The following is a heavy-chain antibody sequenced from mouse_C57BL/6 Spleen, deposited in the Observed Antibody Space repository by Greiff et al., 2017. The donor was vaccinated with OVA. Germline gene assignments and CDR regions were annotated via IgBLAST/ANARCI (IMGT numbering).Heavy chain of an antibody. V-gene: IGHV1-54*01. CDR3: ARGFFMDY. CDR2: INPGSGGT. Sequence: QVQLQQSGAELVRPGTSVTVSCKASGYAFTNYLIEWVKQRPGQGLEWIGVINPGSGGTNYNEKFKGKATLTADKSSSTAYMQLSSLTSEDSAVYFCARGFFMDYWGQGTSVTVSS. J-gene: IGHJ4*01. CDR1: GYAFTNYL.